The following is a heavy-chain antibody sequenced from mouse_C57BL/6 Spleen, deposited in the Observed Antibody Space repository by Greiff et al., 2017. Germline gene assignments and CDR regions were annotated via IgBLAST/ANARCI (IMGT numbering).Heavy chain of an antibody. CDR1: GYAFSSSW. J-gene: IGHJ2*01. V-gene: IGHV1-82*01. CDR3: ASSSCYGSSSYYFDY. D-gene: IGHD1-1*01. CDR2: IYPGDGDT. Sequence: VQLQQSGPELVKPGASVKISCKASGYAFSSSWMNWVKQRPGKGLEWIGRIYPGDGDTNYNGKFKGKATLTADKSSSTAYMQRSSLTSEDSAVYFCASSSCYGSSSYYFDYWGQGTTLTVSS.